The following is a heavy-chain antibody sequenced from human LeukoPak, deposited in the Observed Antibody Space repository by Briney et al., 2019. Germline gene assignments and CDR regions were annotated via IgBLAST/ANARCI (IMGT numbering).Heavy chain of an antibody. Sequence: GGSLRLSCTASGFTFKNYRITWVRQAPGKGLEWVASMKDDGNEIQYVDSVKGRFTISRDNAKNSLYLQMNNLRAEDTAVYYCARNRATNDYWGQGTLVTVSP. CDR2: MKDDGNEI. J-gene: IGHJ4*02. CDR3: ARNRATNDY. D-gene: IGHD1-26*01. V-gene: IGHV3-7*01. CDR1: GFTFKNYR.